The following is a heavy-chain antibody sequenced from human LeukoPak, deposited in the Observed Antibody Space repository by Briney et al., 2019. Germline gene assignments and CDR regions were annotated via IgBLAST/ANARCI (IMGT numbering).Heavy chain of an antibody. J-gene: IGHJ4*02. CDR3: AREDITGTASYFDY. V-gene: IGHV4-59*01. CDR2: IYYSGST. Sequence: SETLSLTCTVSGGSISSYYWSWIRQPPGKGLEWIGYIYYSGSTNYIPSLRSRLTISVDTSKNQFSLKLSSVTAADTAVYYCAREDITGTASYFDYWGQGTLVTVSS. D-gene: IGHD1-7*01. CDR1: GGSISSYY.